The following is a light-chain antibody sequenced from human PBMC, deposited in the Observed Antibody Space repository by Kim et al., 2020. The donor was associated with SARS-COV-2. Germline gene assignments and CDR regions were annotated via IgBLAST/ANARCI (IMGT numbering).Light chain of an antibody. Sequence: SASVGDRVPITCRASQSISSWLAWYQQKPGKAPKLLIYKTSSRESGVPSRFSGSGSGTEFTPTISSLQPDDFATYHCQQYDSYPYTFGQGTKLEI. CDR2: KTS. V-gene: IGKV1-5*03. CDR1: QSISSW. J-gene: IGKJ2*01. CDR3: QQYDSYPYT.